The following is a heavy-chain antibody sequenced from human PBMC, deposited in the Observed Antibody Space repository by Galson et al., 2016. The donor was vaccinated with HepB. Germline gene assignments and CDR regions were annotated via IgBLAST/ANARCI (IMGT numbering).Heavy chain of an antibody. Sequence: SLRLSCAASGFSFKDAWMHWVRQSPGRGLEWIGHIKSKKVGGTANFAAPVRGRFTISRDDSKDTLYLQMESLKTEDTDGYFCTTGYSGASHDGYWGQGTLVTVSS. CDR3: TTGYSGASHDGY. D-gene: IGHD5-12*01. V-gene: IGHV3-15*01. CDR2: IKSKKVGGTA. J-gene: IGHJ4*02. CDR1: GFSFKDAW.